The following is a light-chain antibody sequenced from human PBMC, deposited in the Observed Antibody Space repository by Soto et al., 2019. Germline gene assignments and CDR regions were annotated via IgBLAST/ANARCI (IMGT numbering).Light chain of an antibody. CDR1: QGIKND. CDR3: QQSYSTPRT. J-gene: IGKJ1*01. V-gene: IGKV1-39*01. Sequence: IQMTQSPSSLSASVGDRVTITCRASQGIKNDLGWYQQKPGKAPKLLIYAASSLQSGVPSRFSGSGSGTDFTITISSLQPEDFATYYCQQSYSTPRTFGQATKVDIK. CDR2: AAS.